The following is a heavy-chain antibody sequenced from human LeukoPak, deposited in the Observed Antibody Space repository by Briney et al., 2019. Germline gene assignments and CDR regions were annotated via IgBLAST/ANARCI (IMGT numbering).Heavy chain of an antibody. CDR2: IYSGGTT. Sequence: GGSLRLSCAASGFTVSTNCMTWVRQAPGKGLEWVSTIYSGGTTYYADSVMGRFTISRHNPRNTLYLQMNSLRAEDTAVYYCARVDTVMAYYFDLWGQGTLVTVSS. V-gene: IGHV3-53*04. CDR3: ARVDTVMAYYFDL. J-gene: IGHJ4*02. CDR1: GFTVSTNC. D-gene: IGHD5-18*01.